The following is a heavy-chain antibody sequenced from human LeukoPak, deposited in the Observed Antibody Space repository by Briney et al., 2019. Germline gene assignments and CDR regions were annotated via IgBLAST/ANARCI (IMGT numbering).Heavy chain of an antibody. CDR2: INPNSGGT. J-gene: IGHJ4*02. CDR1: GYTFTSYG. V-gene: IGHV1-2*02. D-gene: IGHD5-24*01. Sequence: ASVKVSCKASGYTFTSYGISWVRQAPGQGLEWMGWINPNSGGTNYAQKFQGRVTMTRDTSISTAYMELSRLRSDDTAVYYCARETIEMATITTIDYWGQGTLVTVSS. CDR3: ARETIEMATITTIDY.